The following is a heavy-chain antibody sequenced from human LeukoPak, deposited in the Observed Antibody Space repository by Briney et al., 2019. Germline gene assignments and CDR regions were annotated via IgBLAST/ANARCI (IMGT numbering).Heavy chain of an antibody. CDR3: ARSGSSSWYEWYDP. CDR2: IIPILGIA. CDR1: GGTFSSYA. J-gene: IGHJ5*02. Sequence: SVKVSCKASGGTFSSYAISRVRQAPGQGLEWMGRIIPILGIANYAQKFQGRVTITADKSTSTAYMELSSLRSEDTAVYYCARSGSSSWYEWYDPWGQGTLVTVSS. V-gene: IGHV1-69*04. D-gene: IGHD6-13*01.